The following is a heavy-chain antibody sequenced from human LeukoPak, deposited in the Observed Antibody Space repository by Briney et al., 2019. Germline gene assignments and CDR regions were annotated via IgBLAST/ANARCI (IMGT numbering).Heavy chain of an antibody. V-gene: IGHV3-21*01. J-gene: IGHJ6*02. CDR2: ISSSSSYI. Sequence: NAGGSLRLSCAASGFTFSSYSMNWVRQAPGKGLEWVSSISSSSSYIYYADSVKGRFTISRDNAKNSLYLQMNSLRAEDTAVYYCARDNGNIVVLGTYYYYYYGMDVWGQGTTVTVSS. CDR1: GFTFSSYS. CDR3: ARDNGNIVVLGTYYYYYYGMDV. D-gene: IGHD2-2*01.